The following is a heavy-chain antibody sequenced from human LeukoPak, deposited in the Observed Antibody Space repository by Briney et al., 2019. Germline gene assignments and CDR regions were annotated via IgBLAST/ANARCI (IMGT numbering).Heavy chain of an antibody. V-gene: IGHV1-2*02. Sequence: ASVKVSCKASGYTFTGYYMHWVRQAPGQGLEWMGWINPNSGGTNYAQKFQGRVTMTRDTSISTAYMELSRLRSDDTAVYYCARADKGFIVGATTFDYWGQGTLVTVFS. CDR1: GYTFTGYY. CDR2: INPNSGGT. CDR3: ARADKGFIVGATTFDY. D-gene: IGHD1-26*01. J-gene: IGHJ4*02.